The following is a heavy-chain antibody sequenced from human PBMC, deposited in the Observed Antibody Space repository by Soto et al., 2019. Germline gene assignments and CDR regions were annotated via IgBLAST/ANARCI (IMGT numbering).Heavy chain of an antibody. D-gene: IGHD2-8*02. J-gene: IGHJ6*03. CDR3: ARPTGGRDAGGNYMDV. CDR1: GGSLSSYP. V-gene: IGHV1-69*02. Sequence: QVQLLQSGSEVKKPGSSVKVSCRASGGSLSSYPVTWVRQAPGQGLEWMGRIIPIVGLTNYAQKFQGRVTVDADKYTSDAYTELSSLRSDDTATYYCARPTGGRDAGGNYMDVWGKGTTVIVSS. CDR2: IIPIVGLT.